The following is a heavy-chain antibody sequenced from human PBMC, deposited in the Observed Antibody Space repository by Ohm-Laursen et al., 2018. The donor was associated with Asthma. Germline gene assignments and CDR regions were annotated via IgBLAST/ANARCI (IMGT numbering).Heavy chain of an antibody. V-gene: IGHV3-23*01. Sequence: SLRLSCTAPGFTFSSYAMSWVRQAPGKGLEWVSAISGSGGSTYYADSVKGRFTISRDNSKNTLYLRMNSLRAEDTAVYYCATLGITNPSIDYWGQGTLVTVSS. CDR3: ATLGITNPSIDY. J-gene: IGHJ4*02. CDR1: GFTFSSYA. D-gene: IGHD7-27*01. CDR2: ISGSGGST.